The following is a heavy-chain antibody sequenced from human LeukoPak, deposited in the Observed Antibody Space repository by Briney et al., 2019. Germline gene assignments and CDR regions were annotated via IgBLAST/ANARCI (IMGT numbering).Heavy chain of an antibody. Sequence: PGASLRLSCAASGFTFTNYAMSWVRQAPGKRLEWVSTISGSGSSAYYAGSVKGRFTISRDNSENTLYLQMNSLRVEDTAVYYCAKGREPYGDSRFDYWGQGTLVTVSS. CDR3: AKGREPYGDSRFDY. CDR1: GFTFTNYA. J-gene: IGHJ4*02. V-gene: IGHV3-23*01. D-gene: IGHD4-17*01. CDR2: ISGSGSSA.